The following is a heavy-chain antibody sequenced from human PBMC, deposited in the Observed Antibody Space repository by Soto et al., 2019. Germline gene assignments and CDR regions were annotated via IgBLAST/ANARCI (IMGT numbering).Heavy chain of an antibody. V-gene: IGHV4-34*01. CDR3: ARGQKGGSPYYYYYYGMDV. J-gene: IGHJ6*02. Sequence: SETLSLTCAVYGGSFSGYYWGWIRQPPGKGLEWIGEINHSGSTNYNPALKSRVTISVDTSKNQFSLKLSSVTAADTAVYYCARGQKGGSPYYYYYYGMDVWGQGTTVTVSS. CDR2: INHSGST. CDR1: GGSFSGYY. D-gene: IGHD2-15*01.